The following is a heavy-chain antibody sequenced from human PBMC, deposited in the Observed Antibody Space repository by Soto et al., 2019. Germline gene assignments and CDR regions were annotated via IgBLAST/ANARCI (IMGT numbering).Heavy chain of an antibody. Sequence: PSETLSLTCAVSGGSISSGGYSWSWIRQPPGKGLEWIGYIYHSGSTYYNPSLKSRVTISVDRSKNQFSLKLSSVTAADTAVYYCASGTYYDFWSGYFDYWGQGTPVTVSS. CDR1: GGSISSGGYS. CDR2: IYHSGST. CDR3: ASGTYYDFWSGYFDY. V-gene: IGHV4-30-2*01. D-gene: IGHD3-3*01. J-gene: IGHJ4*02.